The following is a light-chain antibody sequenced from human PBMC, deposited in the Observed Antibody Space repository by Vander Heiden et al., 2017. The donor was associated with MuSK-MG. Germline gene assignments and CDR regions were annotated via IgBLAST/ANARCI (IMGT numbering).Light chain of an antibody. CDR3: SSYAGSNRVS. J-gene: IGLJ2*01. CDR2: EVS. Sequence: QSALTQNPSASGSPGQSVTISCSGTSSDIGGYNYVSWYQQHPGKAPKLLMYEVSVRTSGVSDRFSGSKSGNTAYLTLSGLQADDEADYYCSSYAGSNRVSFGGGTKLTVL. CDR1: SSDIGGYNY. V-gene: IGLV2-8*01.